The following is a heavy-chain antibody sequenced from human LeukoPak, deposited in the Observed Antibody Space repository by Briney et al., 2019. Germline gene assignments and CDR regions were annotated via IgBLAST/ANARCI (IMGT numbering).Heavy chain of an antibody. CDR1: GFTFSSYS. CDR3: ARDLLTGTTSGVY. D-gene: IGHD1-7*01. Sequence: PGGSLRLSCAASGFTFSSYSMNWVRQAPAKGLEWVSSISSSSSYIYYADSVKGRFTISRDNAKNSLYLQMNSLRAEDTAVYHCARDLLTGTTSGVYWGQGTLVTVSS. J-gene: IGHJ4*02. V-gene: IGHV3-21*01. CDR2: ISSSSSYI.